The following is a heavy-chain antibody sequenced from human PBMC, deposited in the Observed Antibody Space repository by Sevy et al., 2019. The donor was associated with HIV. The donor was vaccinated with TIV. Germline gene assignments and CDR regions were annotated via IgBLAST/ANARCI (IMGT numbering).Heavy chain of an antibody. J-gene: IGHJ4*02. CDR3: AKDGVMGSY. Sequence: GGSLRLSCAASGFTFSSYWMSWVRQAPGKGLEWVANIKQDGSEKNYVDSVKGRFTISRDNAKNSLYLQMNSLRADDTAVYYCAKDGVMGSYWGQGTLVTVSS. CDR2: IKQDGSEK. V-gene: IGHV3-7*01. CDR1: GFTFSSYW. D-gene: IGHD3-16*01.